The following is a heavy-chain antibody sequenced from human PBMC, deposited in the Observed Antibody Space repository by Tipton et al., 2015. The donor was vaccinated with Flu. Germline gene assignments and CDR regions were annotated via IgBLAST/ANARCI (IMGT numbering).Heavy chain of an antibody. V-gene: IGHV4-59*08. J-gene: IGHJ4*02. CDR1: GGSISSYF. CDR3: TRHGAAPDY. CDR2: FYYSGTT. Sequence: TLSLTCSVSGGSISSYFWSWIRQPPGKGLEWIGYFYYSGTTAYNPSLKSRVSISADTSKNQFSLRLTSVTAADTAVYYCTRHGAAPDYWGQGPLVTVPS. D-gene: IGHD2-15*01.